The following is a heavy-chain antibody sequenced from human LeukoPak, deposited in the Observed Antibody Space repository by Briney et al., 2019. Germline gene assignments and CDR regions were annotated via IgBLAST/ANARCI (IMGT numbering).Heavy chain of an antibody. CDR3: ARGGVWYCSSTSCYVDYYYYMDV. D-gene: IGHD2-2*01. V-gene: IGHV3-64*01. J-gene: IGHJ6*03. CDR1: GFTFSSYA. Sequence: PGGSLRLSCAASGFTFSSYAMHWVRQAPGKGLEYVSAISSNGGSTYYANSVKGRFTISRDNSKNTLYLQMGSLRAEDMAVYYCARGGVWYCSSTSCYVDYYYYMDVWGKGTTVTVSS. CDR2: ISSNGGST.